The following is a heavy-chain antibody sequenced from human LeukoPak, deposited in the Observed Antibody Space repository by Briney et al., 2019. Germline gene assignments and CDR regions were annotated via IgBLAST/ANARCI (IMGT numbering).Heavy chain of an antibody. V-gene: IGHV1-2*02. CDR1: GYTFTGYY. CDR3: ARDQGYCSSTSCYGEDY. D-gene: IGHD2-2*01. J-gene: IGHJ4*02. CDR2: INPNSGGT. Sequence: ASVKASCKASGYTFTGYYMHWVRQAPGQGLEWMGWINPNSGGTNYAQKFQGRVTMTRDTSISTAYMELSRLRSDDTAVYYCARDQGYCSSTSCYGEDYWGQGTLVTVSS.